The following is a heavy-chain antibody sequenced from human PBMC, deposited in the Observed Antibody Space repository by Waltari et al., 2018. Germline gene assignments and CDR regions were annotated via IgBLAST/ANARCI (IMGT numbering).Heavy chain of an antibody. CDR1: GDSIGSGYYY. D-gene: IGHD6-13*01. CDR2: IYFAGST. CDR3: AREVGGSSWSTTPRGDAFDI. J-gene: IGHJ3*02. Sequence: QLQLRESGPGLLKPSETLSLTCSVSGDSIGSGYYYWGWIRQAPGKGLEWIGSIYFAGSTYYNPSRKSRRTRSVDTSRNQFALGLGAVTAADTAVYYGAREVGGSSWSTTPRGDAFDIWGQGTMVTVSS. V-gene: IGHV4-39*07.